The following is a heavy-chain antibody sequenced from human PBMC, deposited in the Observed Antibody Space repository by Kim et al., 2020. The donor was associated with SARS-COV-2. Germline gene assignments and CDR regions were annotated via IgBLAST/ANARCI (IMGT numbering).Heavy chain of an antibody. V-gene: IGHV1-69*13. Sequence: SVKVSCKASGGTFSSYAISWVRQAPGQGLEWMGGIIPIFGTANYAQKFQGRVTITADESTSTAYMELSSLRSEDTAVYYCARGSGQWLVPHPLDYYYYGMDVWGQGTTVTVSS. CDR1: GGTFSSYA. D-gene: IGHD6-19*01. CDR2: IIPIFGTA. CDR3: ARGSGQWLVPHPLDYYYYGMDV. J-gene: IGHJ6*02.